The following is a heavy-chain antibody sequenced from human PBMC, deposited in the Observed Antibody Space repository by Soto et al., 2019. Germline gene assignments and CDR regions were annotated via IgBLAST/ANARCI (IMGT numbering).Heavy chain of an antibody. CDR3: ARDFSSSGWFDP. J-gene: IGHJ5*02. CDR2: ISYDGSNK. Sequence: PGGSLRLSCAASGFTFSSYAMHWVRQAPGKGLEWVAVISYDGSNKYYADSVKGRFTISRDNSKNTLYLQMNSLRAEDTAVYYCARDFSSSGWFDPWGQGTLVTVSS. CDR1: GFTFSSYA. D-gene: IGHD6-6*01. V-gene: IGHV3-30-3*01.